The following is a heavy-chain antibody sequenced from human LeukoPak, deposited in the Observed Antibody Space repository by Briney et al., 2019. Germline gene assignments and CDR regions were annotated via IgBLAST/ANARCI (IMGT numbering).Heavy chain of an antibody. V-gene: IGHV3-7*01. CDR1: GSTFSNYW. J-gene: IGHJ6*03. D-gene: IGHD3-3*01. CDR3: ARDNGVVHGVYYMGV. Sequence: PGGSLRLSCAASGSTFSNYWMTWVRQAPGKGLEWVADIKQDGSEKLYVNSVRGRFTISRDNAKMSLFLQMNSLRAEDTAVYYCARDNGVVHGVYYMGVWGKGTTVTVS. CDR2: IKQDGSEK.